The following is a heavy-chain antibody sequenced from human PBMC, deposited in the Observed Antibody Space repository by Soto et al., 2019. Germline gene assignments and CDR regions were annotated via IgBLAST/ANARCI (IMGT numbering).Heavy chain of an antibody. V-gene: IGHV4-31*03. J-gene: IGHJ4*02. CDR2: IYYSGST. D-gene: IGHD5-18*01. Sequence: SETLSLTCTVSGGSISSGGYYWSWIRQHPGKGLEWIGYIYYSGSTYYNPSLKSRVTISVGTSKNQFSLKLSSVTAADTAAYYCARVRDTAMEHDYWGQGTLVTVSS. CDR3: ARVRDTAMEHDY. CDR1: GGSISSGGYY.